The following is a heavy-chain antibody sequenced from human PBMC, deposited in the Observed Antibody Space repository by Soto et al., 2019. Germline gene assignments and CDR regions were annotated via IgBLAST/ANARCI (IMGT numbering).Heavy chain of an antibody. J-gene: IGHJ4*02. D-gene: IGHD1-20*01. CDR3: AKVMSNNWSLDY. Sequence: GGSLRPSCASPWFPFCTYSLSWVRQAPAKGLEWVSGITGNGDTYYADSVKGRFTISRDNSKNTLFLQMNSLRAEDTAVYYCAKVMSNNWSLDYWGQGALVTVSS. CDR1: WFPFCTYS. CDR2: ITGNGDT. V-gene: IGHV3-23*01.